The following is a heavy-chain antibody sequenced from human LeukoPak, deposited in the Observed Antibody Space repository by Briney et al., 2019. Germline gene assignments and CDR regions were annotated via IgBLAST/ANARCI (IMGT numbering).Heavy chain of an antibody. D-gene: IGHD3-22*01. CDR3: ARDKDYYDSSGHY. V-gene: IGHV1-18*01. Sequence: ASLKASRKASGYTFTTYGISWVRQAPGQGLEWMGWISAYNGNTNYAQKLQGRVTMTTDTSTSTAYMELRSLRSDDTAVYYCARDKDYYDSSGHYWGQGTLVTVSS. CDR2: ISAYNGNT. J-gene: IGHJ4*02. CDR1: GYTFTTYG.